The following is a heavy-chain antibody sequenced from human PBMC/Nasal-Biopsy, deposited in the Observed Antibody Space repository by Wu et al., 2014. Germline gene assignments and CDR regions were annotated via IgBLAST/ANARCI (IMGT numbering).Heavy chain of an antibody. V-gene: IGHV4-61*02. CDR3: RGGIR. D-gene: IGHD1-14*01. CDR2: IYTSGST. J-gene: IGHJ4*02. CDR1: GGSISSGSYY. Sequence: TLSLTCTVSGGSISSGSYYWSWIRQPAGKGLEWIGRIYTSGSTNYNPSLKSRVTISVDTSKNQFSLKLSSVTAADTAVYYCRGGIRWGQGTLVTVSS.